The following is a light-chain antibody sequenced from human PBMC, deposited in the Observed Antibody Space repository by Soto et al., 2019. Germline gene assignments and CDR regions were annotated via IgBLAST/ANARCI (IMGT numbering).Light chain of an antibody. V-gene: IGKV1-5*01. CDR1: QSISSW. Sequence: DIQMTQSPSTLSASVGDRVTITCRASQSISSWLAWYQQKPGKAPKLLIYDASSLESGGPSRFSGSGSGTEFTLTRSRLQPDEFATYYCQQYNRYPFTFGPGTKVDI. CDR2: DAS. J-gene: IGKJ3*01. CDR3: QQYNRYPFT.